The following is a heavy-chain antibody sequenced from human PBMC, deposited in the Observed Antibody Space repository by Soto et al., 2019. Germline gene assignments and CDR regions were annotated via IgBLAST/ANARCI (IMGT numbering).Heavy chain of an antibody. Sequence: LRLSCAASGFTFSSYAMSWVRQAPGKGLEWVSVISGSGGSTDYADSVKGRFTISRDNSKNTLYLQMNSLRAEDTAVYYCAKDLWFGEPRLHYGMDVWGQGTTVTVSS. CDR1: GFTFSSYA. D-gene: IGHD3-10*01. CDR3: AKDLWFGEPRLHYGMDV. V-gene: IGHV3-23*01. CDR2: ISGSGGST. J-gene: IGHJ6*02.